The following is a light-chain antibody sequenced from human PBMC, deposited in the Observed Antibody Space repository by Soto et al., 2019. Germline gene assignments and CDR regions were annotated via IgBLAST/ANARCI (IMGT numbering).Light chain of an antibody. J-gene: IGKJ1*01. Sequence: DIVMTQTPLSLSVTPGQPASISCKSSRSLVYSDGETYFYWYVQKAGQPPQLLIYAVSKRFSGVPDRFSGSGSGTDLTLKISRVEAEDAGVYYCMQTVKFPCPFGQGTKLEI. CDR2: AVS. V-gene: IGKV2D-29*01. CDR1: RSLVYSDGETY. CDR3: MQTVKFPCP.